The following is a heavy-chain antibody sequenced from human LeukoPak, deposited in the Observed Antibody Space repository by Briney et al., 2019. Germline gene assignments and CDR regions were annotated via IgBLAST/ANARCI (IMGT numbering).Heavy chain of an antibody. CDR2: ISGSGGST. V-gene: IGHV3-23*01. J-gene: IGHJ6*03. D-gene: IGHD1-1*01. CDR3: AILKLDYYYMDV. Sequence: GGSLRLSCAASGFTFSSYAMSWVRQAPGKGLEWVSAISGSGGSTYYADSVKGRFTIFRDNSRNTLYLQMNSLRAEDTAVYYCAILKLDYYYMDVWGKGTTVTVSS. CDR1: GFTFSSYA.